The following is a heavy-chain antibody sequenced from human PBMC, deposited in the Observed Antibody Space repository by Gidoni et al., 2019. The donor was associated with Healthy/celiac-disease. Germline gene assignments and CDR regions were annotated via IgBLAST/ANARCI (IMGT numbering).Heavy chain of an antibody. D-gene: IGHD3-22*01. J-gene: IGHJ4*02. CDR3: ARDSSGYYYQFDY. CDR2: IIPIFGTA. Sequence: VQLGQSGDEGTKPGSSVKDSCKASGGTFSSYAISWVRQAPGQGLEWMGGIIPIFGTANYAQKFQGRVTITADKSTSTAYMELSSLRSEDTAVYYCARDSSGYYYQFDYWGQGTLVTVSS. V-gene: IGHV1-69*06. CDR1: GGTFSSYA.